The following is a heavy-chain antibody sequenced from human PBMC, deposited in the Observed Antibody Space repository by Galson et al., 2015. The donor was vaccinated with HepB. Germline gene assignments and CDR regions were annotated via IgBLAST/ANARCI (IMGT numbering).Heavy chain of an antibody. CDR1: GFTFSSYG. D-gene: IGHD5-12*01. J-gene: IGHJ4*02. CDR3: AKDSLRRGGYSGHCDY. CDR2: ISYDGGNK. Sequence: LRLSCAASGFTFSSYGMHWVRQAPDKGLEWVALISYDGGNKDYADSVKGRFTISRDNSKNTLYLQMNSLRAEDTAVYYCAKDSLRRGGYSGHCDYWGQGTLVTVSS. V-gene: IGHV3-30*18.